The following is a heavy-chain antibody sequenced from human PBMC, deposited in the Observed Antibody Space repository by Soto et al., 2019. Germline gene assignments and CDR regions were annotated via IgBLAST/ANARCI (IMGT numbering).Heavy chain of an antibody. V-gene: IGHV4-34*01. Sequence: PSETLSLTCAVYGGSFSRYYWSWIRQPPGKGLEWIGEINHSGSTNYNPSLKSRVTISVDTSKNQLSLKLSSVTAADTAVYYCARLTRYYRPPYDVDYWGQGPRVTVSS. CDR2: INHSGST. CDR1: GGSFSRYY. CDR3: ARLTRYYRPPYDVDY. D-gene: IGHD3-9*01. J-gene: IGHJ4*02.